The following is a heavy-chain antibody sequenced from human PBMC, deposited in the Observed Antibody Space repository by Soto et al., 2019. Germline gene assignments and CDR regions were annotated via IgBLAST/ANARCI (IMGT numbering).Heavy chain of an antibody. CDR1: GFTFSNYV. CDR3: AKDPTITAINVGHDYFDY. CDR2: ISSSGGTT. V-gene: IGHV3-23*01. Sequence: EVQLLESGGGLVQPGGSLRLSCAASGFTFSNYVMTWVRLAPGKGLEWVSTISSSGGTTYDADSVKGRFTISRDNSKHTLYLQMNSLRAEDTAIYYCAKDPTITAINVGHDYFDYWGHGTQVNVS. J-gene: IGHJ4*01. D-gene: IGHD4-4*01.